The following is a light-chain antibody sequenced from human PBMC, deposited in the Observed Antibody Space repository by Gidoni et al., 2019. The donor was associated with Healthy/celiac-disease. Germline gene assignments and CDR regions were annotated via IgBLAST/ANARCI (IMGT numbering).Light chain of an antibody. CDR1: QSISSY. Sequence: DIQMTQSPSSLAASVGDRVTITCRASQSISSYLNWYQQKPGQAPKLLIYAASSLQSGVPSRFSGSGSGTDFTLTISSLQPEDFATYYWQQSYSTLWTFGQGTKVEIK. J-gene: IGKJ1*01. CDR3: QQSYSTLWT. V-gene: IGKV1-39*01. CDR2: AAS.